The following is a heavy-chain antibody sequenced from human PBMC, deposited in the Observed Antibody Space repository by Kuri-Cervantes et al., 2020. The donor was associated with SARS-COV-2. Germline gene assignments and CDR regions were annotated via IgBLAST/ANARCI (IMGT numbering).Heavy chain of an antibody. CDR3: GRGRDCSSPSCYGVSDW. V-gene: IGHV3-21*01. CDR1: GFPFNAFS. Sequence: GESLKISCAASGFPFNAFSMNWVRQAPGKGLEWVSSISGSSSYIYYVDSVKGRFTISRDNAKNSLYLQMNSLRAEDTAMYYCGRGRDCSSPSCYGVSDWWGQGTLVTVSS. CDR2: ISGSSSYI. J-gene: IGHJ4*02. D-gene: IGHD2-2*01.